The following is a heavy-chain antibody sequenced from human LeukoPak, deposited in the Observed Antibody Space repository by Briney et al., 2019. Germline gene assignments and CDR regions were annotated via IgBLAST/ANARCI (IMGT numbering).Heavy chain of an antibody. J-gene: IGHJ4*02. D-gene: IGHD3-22*01. V-gene: IGHV4-59*08. Sequence: SETLSLTCTVSGGSISSHYWSWIRQPPGKGLEWIGYIYYSGSTNYNPSLKSRVTISVDTSKNQFSLKLSSVTAADTAVYYCARSYDSSGYYYGHWGQGTLVTVSS. CDR2: IYYSGST. CDR1: GGSISSHY. CDR3: ARSYDSSGYYYGH.